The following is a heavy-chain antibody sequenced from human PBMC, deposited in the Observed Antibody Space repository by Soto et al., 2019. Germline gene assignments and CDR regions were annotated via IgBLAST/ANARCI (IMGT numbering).Heavy chain of an antibody. D-gene: IGHD6-19*01. J-gene: IGHJ6*02. V-gene: IGHV1-69*10. CDR1: GGTFSSYA. CDR2: IIPIFGIA. Sequence: SVKVSCKASGGTFSSYAISWVRQAPGQGLEWMGGIIPIFGIANYAQKFQGRVTITADKSTSTAYMELSSLRSEDTAVYYCAKDSLPGIAVAGDYYYGMDVWGQGTTVTVSS. CDR3: AKDSLPGIAVAGDYYYGMDV.